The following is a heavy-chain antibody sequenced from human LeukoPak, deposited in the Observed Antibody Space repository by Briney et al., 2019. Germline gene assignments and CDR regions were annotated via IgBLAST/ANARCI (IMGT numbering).Heavy chain of an antibody. CDR3: ARGDSGWYMYFGFRNNWFDP. Sequence: PGRSLRLSCAASGFTFSSYGMHWVRQTPGKGLEWVAAIWYDGSNKYYADSVKGRFTISRDNSKNTLYLQMNSLRAEDTAVYYCARGDSGWYMYFGFRNNWFDPWGQGTLVTVSS. V-gene: IGHV3-33*01. CDR2: IWYDGSNK. D-gene: IGHD6-19*01. J-gene: IGHJ5*02. CDR1: GFTFSSYG.